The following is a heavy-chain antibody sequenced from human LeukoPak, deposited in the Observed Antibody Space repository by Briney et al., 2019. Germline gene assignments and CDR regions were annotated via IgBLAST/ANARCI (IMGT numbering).Heavy chain of an antibody. V-gene: IGHV3-48*03. Sequence: PGGSLRLSCAASGFTFSSYEMNWVRQAPGKGLEWVSYISSSGSTIYYADSVKGGFTISRDNAKNSLYLQMNSLRAEDTPVFLFAREDSDGSNSNDWGQGSLVTVSS. CDR1: GFTFSSYE. CDR3: AREDSDGSNSND. D-gene: IGHD5-24*01. CDR2: ISSSGSTI. J-gene: IGHJ4*02.